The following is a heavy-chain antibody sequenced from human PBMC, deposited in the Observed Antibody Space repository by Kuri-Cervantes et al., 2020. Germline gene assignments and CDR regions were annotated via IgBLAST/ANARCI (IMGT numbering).Heavy chain of an antibody. CDR3: ARDGVVYAIGDNFDAFDI. CDR2: IGTAGDT. D-gene: IGHD2-8*02. Sequence: GESLKISCAASGFTFSSYDMHWVRQATGKGLEWVSAIGTAGDTYYPGSVKGRFTISRDNSKNTLYLQMNSLRAEDTAVYYCARDGVVYAIGDNFDAFDIWGQGTMVTVSS. CDR1: GFTFSSYD. J-gene: IGHJ3*02. V-gene: IGHV3-13*01.